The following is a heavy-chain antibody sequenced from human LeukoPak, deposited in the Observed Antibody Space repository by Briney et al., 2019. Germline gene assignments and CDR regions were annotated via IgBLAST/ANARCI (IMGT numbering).Heavy chain of an antibody. D-gene: IGHD6-13*01. Sequence: SETLSLTCTVSGGSISSYYWSWIRQPPGKGLEWIGYISYSGNTNYNPSLKSRVTISVDTSKNQFSLKLTSVTAADTAVYYCARQGGYIAPLALWGQGTLVTVSA. CDR2: ISYSGNT. CDR1: GGSISSYY. V-gene: IGHV4-59*08. J-gene: IGHJ4*02. CDR3: ARQGGYIAPLAL.